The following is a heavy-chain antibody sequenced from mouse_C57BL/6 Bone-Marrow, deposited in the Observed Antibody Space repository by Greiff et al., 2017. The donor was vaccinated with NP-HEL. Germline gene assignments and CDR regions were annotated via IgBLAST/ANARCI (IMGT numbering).Heavy chain of an antibody. D-gene: IGHD1-3*01. J-gene: IGHJ3*01. CDR3: ARFNSFAY. V-gene: IGHV1-81*01. CDR2: IYPRSGNT. Sequence: VKLMESGAELARPGASVKLSCKASGYTFTSYGISWVKQRTGQGLEWIGEIYPRSGNTYYNEKFKGKATLTADKSSSTAYMELRSLTSEDSAVYFCARFNSFAYWGQGTLVTVSA. CDR1: GYTFTSYG.